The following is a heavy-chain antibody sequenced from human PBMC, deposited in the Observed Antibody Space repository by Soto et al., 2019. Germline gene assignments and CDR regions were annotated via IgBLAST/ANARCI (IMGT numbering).Heavy chain of an antibody. Sequence: GESLKISCKGSGYSFSNYWIVWVRQMPGKGLEWMGIIYPGDFDTRYSPSFQGQVTISADKSISTAYLQWSSLKASDTAMYYCARRCSGGSCYSSHYYYGLDVWRQGTTVTVSS. CDR3: ARRCSGGSCYSSHYYYGLDV. CDR2: IYPGDFDT. J-gene: IGHJ6*01. D-gene: IGHD2-15*01. V-gene: IGHV5-51*01. CDR1: GYSFSNYW.